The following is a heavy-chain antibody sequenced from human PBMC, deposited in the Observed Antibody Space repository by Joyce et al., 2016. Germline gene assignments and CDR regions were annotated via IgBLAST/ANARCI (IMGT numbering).Heavy chain of an antibody. D-gene: IGHD3-3*01. V-gene: IGHV4-34*01. CDR2: INNRGRS. J-gene: IGHJ5*02. CDR3: ASLYAFWSGYYGFDP. Sequence: QVQLQQWGAGLLKPSETLSLTCGVYGGSFSGYSWSWIRQPPGKGLEVIGEINNRGRSNDKPHLKSRVTISVDTSKNQFSLKRSSVTAADTAVYYCASLYAFWSGYYGFDPWGQGTLVTVSS. CDR1: GGSFSGYS.